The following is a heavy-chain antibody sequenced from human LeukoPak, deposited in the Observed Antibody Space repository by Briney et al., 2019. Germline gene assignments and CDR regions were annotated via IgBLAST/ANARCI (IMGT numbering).Heavy chain of an antibody. V-gene: IGHV1-18*01. CDR1: GYTFSTHG. CDR2: ISAYEGST. CDR3: ARTLGGMTVERATGLDL. Sequence: ASVKVSCKSSGYTFSTHGVTWVRQAPGQGLEWMGWISAYEGSTNYAQKSQDRVTMTTHTSTSTAYMELRSLTSDDTAVYYCARTLGGMTVERATGLDLWGRGTLVTVSS. D-gene: IGHD5-24*01. J-gene: IGHJ2*01.